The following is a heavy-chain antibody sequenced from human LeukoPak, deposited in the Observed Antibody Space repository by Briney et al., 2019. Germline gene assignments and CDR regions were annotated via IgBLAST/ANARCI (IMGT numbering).Heavy chain of an antibody. D-gene: IGHD3-3*01. CDR2: IYYSGST. Sequence: SETLSLTCTVSGGSISSYYWSWIRQPPGKGLEWIGYIYYSGSTNYNPSLKSRVTISVDTSKNQFSLKLSSVTAADTAVYYCARGLGGATYYDFWSGYYPLYFDYWGQGTLVTVSS. CDR1: GGSISSYY. J-gene: IGHJ4*02. CDR3: ARGLGGATYYDFWSGYYPLYFDY. V-gene: IGHV4-59*01.